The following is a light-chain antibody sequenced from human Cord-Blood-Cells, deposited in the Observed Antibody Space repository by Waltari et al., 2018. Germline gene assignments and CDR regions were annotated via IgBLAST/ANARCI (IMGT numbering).Light chain of an antibody. CDR3: GKYKNWPWT. CDR1: QSVSCN. Sequence: EIVMTQSTAIMPVSPGERTTLSCRASQSVSCNLAWYQQEPGQATRLLIYGASSRATGMPARFSGSVYGTEFSLTISRLLSEAFAVCDCGKYKNWPWTFGQGTKVEMK. CDR2: GAS. V-gene: IGKV3-15*01. J-gene: IGKJ1*01.